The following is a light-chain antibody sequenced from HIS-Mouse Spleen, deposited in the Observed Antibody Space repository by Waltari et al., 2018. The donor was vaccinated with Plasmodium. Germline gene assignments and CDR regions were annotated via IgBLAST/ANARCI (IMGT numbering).Light chain of an antibody. CDR2: GNR. J-gene: IGLJ2*01. CDR3: QSYDSSLSGVV. Sequence: QSVLTQPPSVSGAPGQRVTISCTGSSPNIGAGYDVHWYQQLPGTAPKLPNKGNRHRPSGVPDRFSGSKSGTSASLAITGLQAEDAADYYCQSYDSSLSGVVFGGGTKLTVL. V-gene: IGLV1-40*01. CDR1: SPNIGAGYD.